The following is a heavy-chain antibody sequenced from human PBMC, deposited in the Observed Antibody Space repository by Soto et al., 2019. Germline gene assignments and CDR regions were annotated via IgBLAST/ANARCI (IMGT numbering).Heavy chain of an antibody. CDR2: VNQSGST. CDR3: TRGPSSGIGSYYNRYWFDP. D-gene: IGHD3-10*01. V-gene: IGHV4-4*02. J-gene: IGHJ5*02. CDR1: GGSITSDNW. Sequence: SETLSLTCAVSGGSITSDNWWSWVRQTPGKGLEWIGEVNQSGSTLYNPSLKSRATISVDKSSNQFSLKLRSVTAADTAVYYCTRGPSSGIGSYYNRYWFDPWGQGTQVTVSS.